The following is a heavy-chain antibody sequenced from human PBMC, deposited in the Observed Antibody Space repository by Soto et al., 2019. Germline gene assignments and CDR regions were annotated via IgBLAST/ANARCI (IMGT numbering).Heavy chain of an antibody. CDR2: IYNSGST. V-gene: IGHV4-30-2*01. J-gene: IGHJ6*04. Sequence: SETLSLTCAVSGGSISSCGYSWSWIRQPPGKGLEWIGYIYNSGSTYYNPSLKSRVTISVDRSKNQFSLKLSSVTALDTVVYYCARVWGSSWYVYRYVFNCMDVWGKGTTVPVPS. CDR3: ARVWGSSWYVYRYVFNCMDV. D-gene: IGHD6-13*01. CDR1: GGSISSCGYS.